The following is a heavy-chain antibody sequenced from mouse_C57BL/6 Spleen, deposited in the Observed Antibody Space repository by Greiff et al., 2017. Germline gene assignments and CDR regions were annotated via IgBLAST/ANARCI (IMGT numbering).Heavy chain of an antibody. J-gene: IGHJ2*01. CDR2: IDPEDGDT. CDR3: TTLHYYGSSYAPYFDY. CDR1: GFNIKDYY. V-gene: IGHV14-1*01. Sequence: VQLQQSGAELVRPGASVKLSCTASGFNIKDYYMHWVKQRPEQGLEWIGRIDPEDGDTEYAPKFQGKATMTADTSSNTAYLQLSSLTSEDTAVYYCTTLHYYGSSYAPYFDYWGQGTTLTVSS. D-gene: IGHD1-1*01.